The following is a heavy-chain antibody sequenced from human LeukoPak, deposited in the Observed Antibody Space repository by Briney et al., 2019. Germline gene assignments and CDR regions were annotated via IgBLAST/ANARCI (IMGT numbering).Heavy chain of an antibody. CDR2: TYNSGRN. CDR1: AGSISSYY. CDR3: ARVAHGDACDI. D-gene: IGHD2-15*01. Sequence: SETLSLTCTVSAGSISSYYWGWHRQPPGKGREWIGYTYNSGRNNNNPSLKSRVTISVDTSRNQFSLKLSSVTAADTAVYYCARVAHGDACDIWGQGTMVTVSS. V-gene: IGHV4-59*01. J-gene: IGHJ3*02.